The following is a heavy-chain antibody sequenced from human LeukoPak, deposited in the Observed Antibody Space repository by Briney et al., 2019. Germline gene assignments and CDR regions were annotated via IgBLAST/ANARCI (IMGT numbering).Heavy chain of an antibody. Sequence: ASVKVSCKVSGYTLTELSMHWVRQAPGKGLEWMGGFDPEDGETIYAQKFQGRVTITEDTSTDTAYMELSSLRSEDTAVYYCATATGDDSSGYYPFDYWGQGTLVTVSS. CDR1: GYTLTELS. V-gene: IGHV1-24*01. CDR2: FDPEDGET. D-gene: IGHD3-22*01. J-gene: IGHJ4*02. CDR3: ATATGDDSSGYYPFDY.